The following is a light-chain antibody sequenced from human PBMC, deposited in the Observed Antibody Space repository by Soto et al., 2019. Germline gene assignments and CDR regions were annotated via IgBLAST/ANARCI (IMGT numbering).Light chain of an antibody. CDR2: GAS. V-gene: IGKV3-20*01. J-gene: IGKJ3*01. Sequence: EIVLTQSPGTLSLSPGERATLSCRASQSVSSSYLAWYQQKPGQAPMLLIYGASGTATGIPDRFSGSGSGTDFALTISRLEPEAFAVYYCQQYGNSPVFTFGPGTKVEIK. CDR3: QQYGNSPVFT. CDR1: QSVSSSY.